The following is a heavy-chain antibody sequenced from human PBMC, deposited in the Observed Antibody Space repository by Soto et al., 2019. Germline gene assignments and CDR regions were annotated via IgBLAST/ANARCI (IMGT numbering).Heavy chain of an antibody. CDR3: AKEEIPAPSHAFDV. CDR2: ISYDGTNK. J-gene: IGHJ3*01. Sequence: QVQLVESGGGVVQPGGSLRLSCAASGFTFTTYAMHWVRQAPGQGLEWVAHISYDGTNKNFADSVKGRFTIARDNSKNPVWLQMNSLRLGDTAVYYCAKEEIPAPSHAFDVLGQGKLVTVSS. V-gene: IGHV3-30*18. CDR1: GFTFTTYA. D-gene: IGHD2-2*01.